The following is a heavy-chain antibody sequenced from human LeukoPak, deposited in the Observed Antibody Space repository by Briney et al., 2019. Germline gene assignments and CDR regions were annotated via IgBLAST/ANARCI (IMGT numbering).Heavy chain of an antibody. CDR3: ARSIYDSSGYWQVGGNWFDP. J-gene: IGHJ5*02. V-gene: IGHV4-31*03. D-gene: IGHD3-22*01. CDR2: IYYSGST. CDR1: GGSISSGGYS. Sequence: PSETLSLTCTVSGGSISSGGYSWSWIRQHPGKGLEWIGYIYYSGSTYYNPSLKGRVTISVDTSKNQFSLKLSSVTAADTAVYYCARSIYDSSGYWQVGGNWFDPWGQGTLVTVSS.